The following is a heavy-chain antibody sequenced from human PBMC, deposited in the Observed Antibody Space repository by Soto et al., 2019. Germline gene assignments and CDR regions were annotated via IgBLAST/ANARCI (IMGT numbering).Heavy chain of an antibody. CDR1: GGLFSSYA. V-gene: IGHV1-69*01. D-gene: IGHD3-22*01. CDR3: ARGGSGYVWFNEF. CDR2: IIPVFGTT. J-gene: IGHJ4*02. Sequence: QAQLVQSGAEVKKPGSSVKVSCKDTGGLFSSYAISWVRQAPGQGLEWMGGIIPVFGTTYYAQKFQDRVTITADESKNTAYMELSSLRSEDTAMYYCARGGSGYVWFNEFWGQGSLVTVSS.